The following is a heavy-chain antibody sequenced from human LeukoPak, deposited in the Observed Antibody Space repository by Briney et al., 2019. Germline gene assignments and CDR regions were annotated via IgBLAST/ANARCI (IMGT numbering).Heavy chain of an antibody. CDR1: GFTFSSYA. CDR3: SPQGIVGVLTHDY. J-gene: IGHJ4*02. V-gene: IGHV3-23*01. Sequence: GGSLRLSCAASGFTFSSYAMSWVRQAPGKGLEWVSTISGSGRSTYYGDSVKGRFTISRDNSNNTLYLQMSSLRAEDTAVYYCSPQGIVGVLTHDYWGQGTLVRVSS. CDR2: ISGSGRST. D-gene: IGHD1-26*01.